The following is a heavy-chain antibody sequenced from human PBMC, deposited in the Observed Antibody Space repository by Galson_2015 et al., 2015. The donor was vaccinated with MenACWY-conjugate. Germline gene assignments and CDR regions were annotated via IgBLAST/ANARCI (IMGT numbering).Heavy chain of an antibody. J-gene: IGHJ4*02. CDR3: AKGSGYYTY. Sequence: SLRLSCAASGFTFSSYSMNWVRQAPGKGLEWVSSISVSSSYTNYADSVKGRITISRDNAKSSLYLQMNSLRAEDTAVYYCAKGSGYYTYWGQGTLVTVSS. CDR2: ISVSSSYT. D-gene: IGHD3-3*01. V-gene: IGHV3-21*04. CDR1: GFTFSSYS.